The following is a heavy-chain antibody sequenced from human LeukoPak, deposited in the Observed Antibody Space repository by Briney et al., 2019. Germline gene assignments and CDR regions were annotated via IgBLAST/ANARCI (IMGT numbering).Heavy chain of an antibody. Sequence: GGSLQISCKGSGYRFTSYWSGWVRRLPGKGLEWMGIIYPGDADTRYSPSFQGQVTISADKSISTAYLQWSSLKASDTAMYYCARQVYSGSYFYFDYWGQGTLVTVSS. CDR1: GYRFTSYW. V-gene: IGHV5-51*01. D-gene: IGHD1-26*01. J-gene: IGHJ4*02. CDR3: ARQVYSGSYFYFDY. CDR2: IYPGDADT.